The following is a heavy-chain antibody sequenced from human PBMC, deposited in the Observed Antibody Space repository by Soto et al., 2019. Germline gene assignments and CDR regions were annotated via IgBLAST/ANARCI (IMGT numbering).Heavy chain of an antibody. CDR3: ARELRGGSYGMDV. V-gene: IGHV3-13*01. J-gene: IGHJ6*02. CDR2: ITTAGDT. CDR1: GFTFSNYD. Sequence: EVQLVESGGGLVQPGGSLRLSCAASGFTFSNYDMHWVRQVTGKGLEWVSGITTAGDTYYPGSVKGRFTIAREKAKNSLYLQMNSLSAGDTAVYYCARELRGGSYGMDVWGQGTTVTVS.